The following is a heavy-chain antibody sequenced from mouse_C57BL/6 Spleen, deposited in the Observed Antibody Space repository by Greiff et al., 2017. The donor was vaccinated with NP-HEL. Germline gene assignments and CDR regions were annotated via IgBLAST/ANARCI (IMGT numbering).Heavy chain of an antibody. CDR3: AIGNYDSYYAMDY. J-gene: IGHJ4*01. Sequence: VQLQQSGAELVKPGASVKLSCKASGYTFTSYWMQWVKQRPGQGLEWIGEIDPSDSYTNYNQKFKGKATLTVDTSSSTAYMQLSSLTSEDSAVYYSAIGNYDSYYAMDYWGQGTSVTVSA. CDR2: IDPSDSYT. D-gene: IGHD2-1*01. CDR1: GYTFTSYW. V-gene: IGHV1-50*01.